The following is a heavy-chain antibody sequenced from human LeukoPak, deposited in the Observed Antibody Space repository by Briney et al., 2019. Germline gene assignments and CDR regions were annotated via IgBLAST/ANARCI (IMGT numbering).Heavy chain of an antibody. Sequence: GGSLRLSCAASGFTFSSYWMNWVRQAPGKGLVWVSRIISDGSTINYADSVRGRFTISRDNAKNTLYLQMNSLRAEDTAVYYCARSHFYGSGSYQTDDYWGQGTLVTVSS. CDR3: ARSHFYGSGSYQTDDY. D-gene: IGHD3-10*01. CDR1: GFTFSSYW. V-gene: IGHV3-74*01. J-gene: IGHJ4*02. CDR2: IISDGSTI.